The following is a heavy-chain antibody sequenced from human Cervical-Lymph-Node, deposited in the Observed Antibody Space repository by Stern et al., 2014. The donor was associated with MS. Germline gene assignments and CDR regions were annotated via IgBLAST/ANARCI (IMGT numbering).Heavy chain of an antibody. CDR2: IYHAGTT. J-gene: IGHJ5*02. D-gene: IGHD6-13*01. Sequence: VQLVESGPGLVKPSGTLSLTCAVSGDSISSSNWWSWVRQSPGKGLEWVGDIYHAGTTNYNSTLKSRLTISADNSKNKFPLKLTAEPAADTAVYYCVRALGSSSFRYWFDPWGQGTLVIVSS. V-gene: IGHV4-4*02. CDR3: VRALGSSSFRYWFDP. CDR1: GDSISSSNW.